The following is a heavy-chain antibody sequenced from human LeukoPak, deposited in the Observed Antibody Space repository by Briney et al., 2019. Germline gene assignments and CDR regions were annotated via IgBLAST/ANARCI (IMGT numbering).Heavy chain of an antibody. CDR1: AFTFGSYW. D-gene: IGHD5-12*01. CDR3: ARGLVATIWDFDY. V-gene: IGHV3-74*01. CDR2: INSDGSST. J-gene: IGHJ4*02. Sequence: GGSLRLSCAASAFTFGSYWMHWVRQAPGKGLVWVSRINSDGSSTSYADSVKGRFTISRDNAKNTLYLQMNSLRAEDTAVYYCARGLVATIWDFDYWGQGTLVTVSS.